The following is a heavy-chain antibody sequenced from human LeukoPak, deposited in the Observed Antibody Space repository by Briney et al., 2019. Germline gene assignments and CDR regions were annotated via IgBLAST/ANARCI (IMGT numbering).Heavy chain of an antibody. Sequence: SETLSLTCDVSGVSFSTYYWSWIRQSPEKGLEWIGEVNHSGYTNYNPSLKDRVTISVDTSKNQFSLKLSSVTAADTAVYYCARQLYGSDYWGRGTLVTVSS. CDR2: VNHSGYT. CDR3: ARQLYGSDY. D-gene: IGHD4-17*01. J-gene: IGHJ4*02. CDR1: GVSFSTYY. V-gene: IGHV4-34*01.